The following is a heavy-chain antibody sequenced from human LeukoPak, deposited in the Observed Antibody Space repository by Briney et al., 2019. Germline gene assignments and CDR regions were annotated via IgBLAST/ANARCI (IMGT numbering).Heavy chain of an antibody. V-gene: IGHV3-30*02. D-gene: IGHD6-19*01. J-gene: IGHJ5*02. CDR1: GFTFNTYG. Sequence: PGGSLRLSCAASGFTFNTYGMHWVRQAPGKGLEWVAFIRYDGGIKYYVDSVKARFTISRDNSKNALYLQMNSLSGEDTAVYYCAKDSGSGWYEAHFDPWGQGTLVTVSS. CDR2: IRYDGGIK. CDR3: AKDSGSGWYEAHFDP.